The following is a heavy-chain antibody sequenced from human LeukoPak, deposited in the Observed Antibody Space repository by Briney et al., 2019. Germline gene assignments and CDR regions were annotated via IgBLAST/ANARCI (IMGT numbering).Heavy chain of an antibody. CDR1: GYSISSGYY. D-gene: IGHD3-22*01. CDR3: ARDRAYDSSAYHHVHFDY. V-gene: IGHV4-38-2*02. Sequence: SETLSLTCAVSGYSISSGYYWGWIRRSPGKGLEWIGSIYHSGSTYYNASLKSRVTISVDTSKNQFSLKLSSVTAADAAVYYCARDRAYDSSAYHHVHFDYWGQGTLVTVSS. CDR2: IYHSGST. J-gene: IGHJ4*02.